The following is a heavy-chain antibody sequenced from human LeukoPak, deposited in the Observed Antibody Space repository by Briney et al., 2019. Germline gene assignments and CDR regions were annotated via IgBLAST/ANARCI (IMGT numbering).Heavy chain of an antibody. CDR3: ARATYYYDSSGYYDDY. D-gene: IGHD3-22*01. Sequence: GGSLRFSCEASGFTLSTYWMNWVRQVPGKGLDWVANINPDGSGKRYVDSVKGRFTIARDNADNSLSLQMNSLRAEDTAVYYCARATYYYDSSGYYDDYWGQGTLVTVSS. CDR2: INPDGSGK. V-gene: IGHV3-7*01. J-gene: IGHJ4*02. CDR1: GFTLSTYW.